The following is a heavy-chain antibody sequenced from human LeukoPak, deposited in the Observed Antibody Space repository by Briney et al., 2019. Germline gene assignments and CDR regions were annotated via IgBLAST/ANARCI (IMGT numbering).Heavy chain of an antibody. CDR3: ARAGYCSGGSCYSGYYYYMDV. CDR1: GYTFTGYY. CDR2: INPNSGGT. V-gene: IGHV1-2*02. Sequence: ASVKVSCKASGYTFTGYYMHWVRQAPGQGLEWMGWINPNSGGTNYAQKFQGRVTMTRDTSISTAYMELSRLRSDDTAVYYCARAGYCSGGSCYSGYYYYMDVWGKGTTVTVSS. D-gene: IGHD2-15*01. J-gene: IGHJ6*03.